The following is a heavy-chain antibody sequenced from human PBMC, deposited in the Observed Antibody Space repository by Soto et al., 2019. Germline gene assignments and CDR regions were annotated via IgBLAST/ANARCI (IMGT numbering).Heavy chain of an antibody. Sequence: GGSLRLSCAASGFTCSDYYMSWIRQAPGKGLEWVSYISSSSSYTNYADSVKGRFTISRDNAKNSLYLQMNSLRAEDTAVYYCARDWVVVVPAAGVYYYYGMDVWGQGTTVTVSS. CDR1: GFTCSDYY. D-gene: IGHD2-2*01. V-gene: IGHV3-11*05. CDR2: ISSSSSYT. J-gene: IGHJ6*02. CDR3: ARDWVVVVPAAGVYYYYGMDV.